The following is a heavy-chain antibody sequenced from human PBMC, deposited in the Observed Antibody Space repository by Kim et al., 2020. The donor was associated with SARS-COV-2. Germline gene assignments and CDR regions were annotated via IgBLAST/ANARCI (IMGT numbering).Heavy chain of an antibody. CDR1: GYTFTSYA. V-gene: IGHV7-4-1*02. J-gene: IGHJ6*02. Sequence: ASVKVSCKASGYTFTSYAMNWVRQAPGQGLEWMGWINTNTENPTYAQGFTGRFVFSLDISVSTAYLQISSLKAEDTAVYYCARDIQWLVGDGNYYYYGMDVWGQGTTVTVSS. CDR2: INTNTENP. D-gene: IGHD6-19*01. CDR3: ARDIQWLVGDGNYYYYGMDV.